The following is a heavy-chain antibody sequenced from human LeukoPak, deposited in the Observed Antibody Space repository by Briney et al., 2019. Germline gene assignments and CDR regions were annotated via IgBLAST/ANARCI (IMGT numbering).Heavy chain of an antibody. CDR2: ISSSSYI. Sequence: GGSLRLSCAASGFTFSSYSMNWVRQAPGKGLEWVSSISSSSYIYYSDSLKGRFTISRHNDKTSLSVQMNSVSAEDTAVYYCARAGGSSGWSGGDWLDPWGQGTLVTVSS. J-gene: IGHJ5*02. V-gene: IGHV3-21*01. CDR3: ARAGGSSGWSGGDWLDP. D-gene: IGHD6-19*01. CDR1: GFTFSSYS.